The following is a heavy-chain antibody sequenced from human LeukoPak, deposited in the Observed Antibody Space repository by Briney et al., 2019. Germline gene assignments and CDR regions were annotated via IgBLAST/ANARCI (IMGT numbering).Heavy chain of an antibody. CDR1: GFTFSSYG. CDR2: ISYDGSNK. CDR3: AKGGSYGLH. V-gene: IGHV3-30*18. J-gene: IGHJ4*02. D-gene: IGHD1-26*01. Sequence: GGSLRLSCAASGFTFSSYGMHWVRQAPGKGLVWVAVISYDGSNKYYADSVKGRFTISRDNSKNTLYLQMNSLRAEDTAVYYCAKGGSYGLHWGQGTLVTVSS.